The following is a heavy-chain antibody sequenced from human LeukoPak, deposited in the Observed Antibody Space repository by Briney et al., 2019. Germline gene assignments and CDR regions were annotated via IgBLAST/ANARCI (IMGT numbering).Heavy chain of an antibody. J-gene: IGHJ4*02. Sequence: PGGSLRLSCAASGFTFSSYAMSWVRQAPGKGLEWVSAISGSGGSTYYADSVKGRFTISRDNSKNTLYLQMNSLRAKDTAVYYCAKDISDYYDSSGYDYWGQGTLVTVSS. V-gene: IGHV3-23*01. CDR2: ISGSGGST. CDR3: AKDISDYYDSSGYDY. CDR1: GFTFSSYA. D-gene: IGHD3-22*01.